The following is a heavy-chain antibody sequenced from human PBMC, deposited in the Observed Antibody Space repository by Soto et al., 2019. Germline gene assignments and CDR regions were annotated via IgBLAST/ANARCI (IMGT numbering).Heavy chain of an antibody. CDR3: ARVRGGSYLPPSNRLDP. CDR1: GFTFSSYG. J-gene: IGHJ5*02. Sequence: GGSLRLSCAASGFTFSSYGMHWVRQAPGKGLEWVAVIWYDGSNKYYADSVKGRFTISRDNSKNTLYLQMNSLRAEDTAVYYCARVRGGSYLPPSNRLDPWGQGTLVTVSS. CDR2: IWYDGSNK. V-gene: IGHV3-33*01. D-gene: IGHD1-26*01.